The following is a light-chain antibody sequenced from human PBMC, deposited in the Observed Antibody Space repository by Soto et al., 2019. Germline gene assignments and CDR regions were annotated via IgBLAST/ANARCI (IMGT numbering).Light chain of an antibody. CDR3: RSSNSYLQM. V-gene: IGKV1-5*03. CDR2: LSS. CDR1: QSISTW. J-gene: IGKJ1*01. Sequence: DMARSQSPSTLSASVRDRVTITCRASQSISTWLAWYQQKPGRAPKLLIYLSSTLESGVPSRFSGSGSGTEFTLTIRSLQPDDFSTYYCRSSNSYLQMFGHGTRVE.